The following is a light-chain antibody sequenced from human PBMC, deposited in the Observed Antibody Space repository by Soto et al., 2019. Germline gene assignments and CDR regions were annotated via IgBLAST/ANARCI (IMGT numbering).Light chain of an antibody. CDR2: DTS. J-gene: IGKJ4*01. V-gene: IGKV3-15*01. Sequence: EIVMTQYPATLSVSPGEEATLSCRASPGIGDTLAWYQQKPGQTPRLLIYDTSIRATGVPARFSRSRSGAEFTLTISSLQSEDFAFYDCQHYVNWALTCGGGPKVESK. CDR3: QHYVNWALT. CDR1: PGIGDT.